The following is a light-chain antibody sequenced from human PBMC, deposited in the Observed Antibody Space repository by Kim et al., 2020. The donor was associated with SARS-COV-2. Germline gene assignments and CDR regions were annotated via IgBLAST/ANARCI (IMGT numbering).Light chain of an antibody. CDR1: GGHSNYI. J-gene: IGLJ3*02. V-gene: IGLV4-60*03. Sequence: SSVRLTCTLDGGHSNYIIAWHQRHPGRAPRYLMELEGSGISVRGSGVPDRFSGSTSGADRYLTISNLQSEDEADYYCETWDNDTWMFGGGTQLTVL. CDR2: LEGSGIS. CDR3: ETWDNDTWM.